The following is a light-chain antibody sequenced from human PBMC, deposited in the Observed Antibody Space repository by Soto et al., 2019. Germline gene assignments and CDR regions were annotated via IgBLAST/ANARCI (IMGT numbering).Light chain of an antibody. Sequence: DIVMSQSPLSLSVTPGEPASISCRSSQSLLQSNGYNYLDWYLQKPGQSPQLLIYLGSSRASGVPDRISGSGSGTDFTLTISSLQPEDFATYYCQQSYSTPRTFGHGTKVDIK. CDR3: QQSYSTPRT. CDR1: QSLLQSNGYNY. V-gene: IGKV2-28*01. J-gene: IGKJ1*01. CDR2: LGS.